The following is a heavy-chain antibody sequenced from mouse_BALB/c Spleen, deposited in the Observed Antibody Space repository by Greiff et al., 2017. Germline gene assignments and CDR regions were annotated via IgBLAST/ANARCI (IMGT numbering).Heavy chain of an antibody. Sequence: QVQLQQPGAELVKPGASVKLSCKASGYTFTSYWMHWVKQRPGQGLEWIGEIDPSDSYTNYNQKFKGKATLTVDKSSSTAYMQLSSLTSEDSAVYYCARSPYYGSSYFDYWGQGTTLTVSS. CDR3: ARSPYYGSSYFDY. CDR1: GYTFTSYW. CDR2: IDPSDSYT. D-gene: IGHD1-1*01. J-gene: IGHJ2*01. V-gene: IGHV1-69*02.